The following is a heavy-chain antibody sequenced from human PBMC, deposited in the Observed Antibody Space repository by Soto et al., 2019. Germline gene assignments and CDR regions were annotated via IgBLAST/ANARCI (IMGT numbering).Heavy chain of an antibody. D-gene: IGHD6-25*01. CDR3: ARDKDRLQVSGNNYYMMEG. CDR1: GGTFSNSA. V-gene: IGHV1-69*12. J-gene: IGHJ6*02. Sequence: QVQLEQSGAEVKKPGSSVKVSCRASGGTFSNSALSWVRQAPGQGLEWIGGIMPIFRTPDYAQKFQGRVIITAHESTSTAYVELSGLRRDDTAVYYCARDKDRLQVSGNNYYMMEGRRQGTTVTVSS. CDR2: IMPIFRTP.